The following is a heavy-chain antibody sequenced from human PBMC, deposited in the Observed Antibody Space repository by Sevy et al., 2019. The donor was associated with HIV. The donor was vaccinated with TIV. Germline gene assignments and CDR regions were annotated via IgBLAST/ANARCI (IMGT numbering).Heavy chain of an antibody. D-gene: IGHD3-10*01. CDR2: ISYDGSNK. CDR1: GFTFSSYA. Sequence: GESLKISCAASGFTFSSYAMHWVRQAPGMGLEWVAVISYDGSNKYYADSVKGRFTISRDNSKNTLYLQMNSLRAEDTAVYYCARDKGRITMVRGNAFDIWGQGTMVTVSS. J-gene: IGHJ3*02. CDR3: ARDKGRITMVRGNAFDI. V-gene: IGHV3-30-3*01.